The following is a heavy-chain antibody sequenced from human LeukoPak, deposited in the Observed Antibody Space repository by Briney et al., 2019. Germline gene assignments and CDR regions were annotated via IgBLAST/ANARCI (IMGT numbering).Heavy chain of an antibody. CDR3: ARVEMSTMGG. V-gene: IGHV1-2*02. CDR1: GYTFTGYY. D-gene: IGHD5-24*01. CDR2: IHPNSGGT. Sequence: GASVKVSCKTSGYTFTGYYLHWVRQAPGQGLEWMGWIHPNSGGTNYAQRFRDRVTMTRDTSISTAYMELSRLRSDDTAVYYCARVEMSTMGGWGQGTLVTVSS. J-gene: IGHJ4*02.